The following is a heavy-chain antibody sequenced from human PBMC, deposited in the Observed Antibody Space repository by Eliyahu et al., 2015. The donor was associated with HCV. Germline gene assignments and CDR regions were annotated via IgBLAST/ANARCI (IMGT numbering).Heavy chain of an antibody. CDR2: ISSSSSYT. V-gene: IGHV3-11*06. Sequence: QVQLVESGGGLVKPGGSLXLSCAXSGFPFSDYYXSWIRQAPGKGLEWVSYISSSSSYTNYADSVKGRFTISRDNAKNSLYLQMNSLRAEDTAVYYCARDRDYYDSSGPYNWFDPWGQGTLVTVSS. D-gene: IGHD3-22*01. J-gene: IGHJ5*02. CDR1: GFPFSDYY. CDR3: ARDRDYYDSSGPYNWFDP.